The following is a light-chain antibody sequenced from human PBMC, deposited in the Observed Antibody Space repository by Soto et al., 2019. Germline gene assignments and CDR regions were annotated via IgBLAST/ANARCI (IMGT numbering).Light chain of an antibody. CDR3: QKNDNAPLT. CDR1: QDISTY. CDR2: AAY. V-gene: IGKV1-27*01. J-gene: IGKJ4*01. Sequence: DIQMTQAPSSLSASVGDRVTITCRARQDISTYLAWYQQKPWKVPKLLISAAYTLQSGVPPRFSGSGSGTDFTLTISSLQPRDVAPYYYQKNDNAPLTFGGGTKVEIK.